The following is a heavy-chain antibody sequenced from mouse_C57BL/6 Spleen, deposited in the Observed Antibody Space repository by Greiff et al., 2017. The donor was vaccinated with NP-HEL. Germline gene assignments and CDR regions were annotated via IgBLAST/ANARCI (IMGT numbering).Heavy chain of an antibody. CDR3: ASLPCYYGSSSYYLDY. CDR2: ISDGGSYT. V-gene: IGHV5-4*01. CDR1: GFTFSSYA. J-gene: IGHJ2*01. Sequence: EVQVVESGGGLVKPGGSLKLSCAASGFTFSSYAMSWVRQTPEKRLEWVATISDGGSYTYYPDNVKGRFTLSRDNAKNNLYLQMSHLKSEDTAMYYCASLPCYYGSSSYYLDYWGQGTTLTVSS. D-gene: IGHD1-1*01.